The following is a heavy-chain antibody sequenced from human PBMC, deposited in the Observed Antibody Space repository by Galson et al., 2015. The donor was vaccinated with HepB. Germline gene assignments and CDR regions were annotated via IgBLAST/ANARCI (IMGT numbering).Heavy chain of an antibody. CDR1: GFTFSNYG. V-gene: IGHV3-30*03. Sequence: SLRLSCAASGFTFSNYGMHWVRQAPGKGLEWVAITSYDGSNNFYADSVKGRFTVSRDNSKETLYLQMNSLRVEDTAVYYCAREKADEDYGMDVWGQGATVAVSS. J-gene: IGHJ6*02. D-gene: IGHD2-15*01. CDR2: TSYDGSNN. CDR3: AREKADEDYGMDV.